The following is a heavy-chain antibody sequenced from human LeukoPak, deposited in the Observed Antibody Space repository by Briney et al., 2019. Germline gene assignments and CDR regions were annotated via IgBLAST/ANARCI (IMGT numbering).Heavy chain of an antibody. CDR1: ADSFSSHY. Sequence: SETLSLTCAVSADSFSSHYWTWIRQPPGKGLEWIGYISYIGYTNYNPSLKSRVTISIDTSKNQFSLKQSSVTAADTAVYYCARDLVTVTKGFDIWGQGTMVSVSS. V-gene: IGHV4-59*11. CDR3: ARDLVTVTKGFDI. J-gene: IGHJ3*02. CDR2: ISYIGYT. D-gene: IGHD4-17*01.